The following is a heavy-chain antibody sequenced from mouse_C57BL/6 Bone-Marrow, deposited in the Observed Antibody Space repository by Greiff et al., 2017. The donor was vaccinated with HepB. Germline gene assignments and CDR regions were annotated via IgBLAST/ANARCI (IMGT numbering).Heavy chain of an antibody. J-gene: IGHJ2*01. Sequence: EVMLVESGGGLVKPGGSLKLSCAASGFTFSDYGIHWVRQAPEKGLEWVAYISSGSSTIYYADTVKGRFTISRDNAKNTLFLQMTSLRSEDTAMYYCARGPYWGQGTTPTVSS. V-gene: IGHV5-17*01. CDR2: ISSGSSTI. CDR3: ARGPY. CDR1: GFTFSDYG.